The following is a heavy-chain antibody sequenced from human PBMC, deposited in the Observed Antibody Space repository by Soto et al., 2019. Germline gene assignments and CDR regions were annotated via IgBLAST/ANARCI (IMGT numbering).Heavy chain of an antibody. V-gene: IGHV4-39*01. CDR3: ARFDYGERVFGLDV. D-gene: IGHD4-17*01. J-gene: IGHJ6*02. Sequence: PSETLSLTCTVSGGSMKTTSYYWGWIRQSPGKGLEWIGSIYYNGITYYNLSLRSRVTVSADMSKNQFSLRLTSVTAADTALYYCARFDYGERVFGLDVWGQGTTVTVSS. CDR1: GGSMKTTSYY. CDR2: IYYNGIT.